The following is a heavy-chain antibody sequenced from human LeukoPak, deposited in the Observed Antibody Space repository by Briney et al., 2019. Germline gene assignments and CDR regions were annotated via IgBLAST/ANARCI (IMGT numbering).Heavy chain of an antibody. V-gene: IGHV3-15*01. D-gene: IGHD3-22*01. CDR2: IKSKTDGGTT. CDR3: TTDWYYYDTSGYYPGLFGY. Sequence: GGSLRLSCAVSGLIFSNAWMSWVRQAPGKGLEWVGRIKSKTDGGTTDYAAPVKGRFTISRGDSKNTVYLQMNSLKTEDTAVYYCTTDWYYYDTSGYYPGLFGYWGQGTLVTVSS. CDR1: GLIFSNAW. J-gene: IGHJ4*02.